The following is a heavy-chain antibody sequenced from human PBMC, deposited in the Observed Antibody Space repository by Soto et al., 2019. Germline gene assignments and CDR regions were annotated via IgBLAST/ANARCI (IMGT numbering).Heavy chain of an antibody. CDR3: VRTMAGRWFDS. CDR1: GFSLTTSGVG. D-gene: IGHD6-19*01. J-gene: IGHJ5*01. V-gene: IGHV2-5*04. CDR2: IYWDDNK. Sequence: QITLKESGPTLVNPTQTLTLTCTFSGFSLTTSGVGVGWIRQPPQKALEWLALIYWDDNKRYSPSLMSRLAISKDPSKNQVVLKLTDMDAMDTGQHYCVRTMAGRWFDSWGQGSLVTVSS.